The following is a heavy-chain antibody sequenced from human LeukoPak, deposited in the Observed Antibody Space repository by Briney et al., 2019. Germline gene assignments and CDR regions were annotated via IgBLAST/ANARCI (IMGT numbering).Heavy chain of an antibody. CDR2: IYYSGST. V-gene: IGHV4-59*01. D-gene: IGHD2-2*01. Sequence: IGYIYYSGSTNYNPSLKSRVTISVDTSKNQFSLKLSSVTAADTAVYYCARYGPAATRAVDYWGQGTLVTVSS. J-gene: IGHJ4*02. CDR3: ARYGPAATRAVDY.